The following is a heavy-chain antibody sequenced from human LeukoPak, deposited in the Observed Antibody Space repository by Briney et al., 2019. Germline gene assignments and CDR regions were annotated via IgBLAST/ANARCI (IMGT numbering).Heavy chain of an antibody. D-gene: IGHD7-27*01. CDR1: GGTFSSYT. Sequence: SVKVSCKASGGTFSSYTISWVRQAPGQGLEWMGRIIPILGIANYAQKFQGRVTVTADKSTSTAYMELSSLRSEDTAVYYCASPRRGAKRWGYYFDYWGQGTLVTVSS. J-gene: IGHJ4*02. CDR3: ASPRRGAKRWGYYFDY. V-gene: IGHV1-69*02. CDR2: IIPILGIA.